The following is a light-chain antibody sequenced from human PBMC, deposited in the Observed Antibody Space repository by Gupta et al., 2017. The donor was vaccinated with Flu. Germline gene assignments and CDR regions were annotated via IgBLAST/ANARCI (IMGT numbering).Light chain of an antibody. Sequence: QSVLAQPPSASGTPGQRVIISCSGSSSNIGRNTVKWYQQVPGMAPKLLIYGNNQRPSGVPDRFSGSKSGTSASLAINGLQSEDEADYYCAAWDDSLNGHYVFGTGTEVTVL. J-gene: IGLJ1*01. V-gene: IGLV1-44*01. CDR3: AAWDDSLNGHYV. CDR1: SSNIGRNT. CDR2: GNN.